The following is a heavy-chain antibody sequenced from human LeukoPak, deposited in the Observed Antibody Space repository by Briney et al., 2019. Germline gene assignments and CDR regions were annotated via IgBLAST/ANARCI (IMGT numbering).Heavy chain of an antibody. D-gene: IGHD3-10*01. Sequence: ASVKVSCKASGYTFTSYDINWVRQATGQGLEWMGWMNPNSGNTGYAQKFQGRVTMTRNTSISTAYMELSSLRSEDTAVYYCASIHYYGSGNYYYYGMDVWGQGTTATVSS. CDR2: MNPNSGNT. V-gene: IGHV1-8*01. CDR1: GYTFTSYD. CDR3: ASIHYYGSGNYYYYGMDV. J-gene: IGHJ6*02.